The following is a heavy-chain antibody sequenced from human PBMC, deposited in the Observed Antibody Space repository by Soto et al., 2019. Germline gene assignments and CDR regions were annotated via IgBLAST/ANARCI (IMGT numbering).Heavy chain of an antibody. CDR1: GFTFSNYW. CDR3: VKEIAAAQ. D-gene: IGHD6-25*01. CDR2: INKDGSQT. V-gene: IGHV3-7*01. J-gene: IGHJ4*02. Sequence: EVQLVESGGALVQPGGSLRLTCATSGFTFSNYWMTWVRQAPGKGLEWVANINKDGSQTSFVDSVKGRFTISRDNAKSSLYLQMNSLRGEDTAKYYCVKEIAAAQWGQGTLVTVSS.